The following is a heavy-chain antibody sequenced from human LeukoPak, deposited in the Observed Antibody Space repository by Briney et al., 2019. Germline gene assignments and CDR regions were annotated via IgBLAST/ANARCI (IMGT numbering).Heavy chain of an antibody. D-gene: IGHD3-22*01. CDR2: INHSGST. CDR1: GGSFSVYY. J-gene: IGHJ4*02. Sequence: SETLSLTCAVYGGSFSVYYWSWIRQPPGKGLEWIGEINHSGSTNYNPSLKSRVTISVDTSKNQFSLKLSSVTAADTAVYYCARGRTYYYDSSGYYYNFGYWGQGTLVAVSS. V-gene: IGHV4-34*01. CDR3: ARGRTYYYDSSGYYYNFGY.